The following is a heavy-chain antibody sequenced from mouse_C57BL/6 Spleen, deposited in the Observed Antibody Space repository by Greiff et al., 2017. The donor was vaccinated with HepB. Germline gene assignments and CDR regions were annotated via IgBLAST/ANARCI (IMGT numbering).Heavy chain of an antibody. CDR2: ISYDGSN. J-gene: IGHJ2*01. CDR3: ATWYYFDY. V-gene: IGHV3-6*01. CDR1: GYSITSGYY. Sequence: DVKLQESGPGLVKPSQSLSLTCSVTGYSITSGYYWNWIRQFPGNKLEWMGYISYDGSNNYNPSLKNRISITRDTSKNQFFLKLNSVTTEDTATYYCATWYYFDYWGQGTTLTVSS.